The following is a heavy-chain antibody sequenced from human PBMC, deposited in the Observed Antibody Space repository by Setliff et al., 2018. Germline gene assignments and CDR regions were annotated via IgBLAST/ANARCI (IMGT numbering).Heavy chain of an antibody. D-gene: IGHD3-22*01. J-gene: IGHJ4*02. CDR3: ARDADNYDTSENPISDY. V-gene: IGHV1-18*01. CDR1: GYTFTNYG. Sequence: ASVKVSCKASGYTFTNYGISWVRQAPGQGLEWMAYINAYNGDTYYAENLQVRVTVSTDTSTTTTYMELRNLRSDDTAVYYCARDADNYDTSENPISDYWGQGTPVTSPQ. CDR2: INAYNGDT.